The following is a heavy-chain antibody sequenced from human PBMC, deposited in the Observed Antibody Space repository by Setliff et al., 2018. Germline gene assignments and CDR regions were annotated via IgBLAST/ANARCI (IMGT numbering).Heavy chain of an antibody. Sequence: PGGSLRLSCAASGFTFSSYWMSWVRQAPGKGLEWVANIKQDGSEKYYVDSVKGRFTISRDNAKNSLYLQMNSLRAEDTAVYYCAKVRSSAWSIVYYYMDVWGKGTTVTVSS. V-gene: IGHV3-7*03. J-gene: IGHJ6*03. CDR3: AKVRSSAWSIVYYYMDV. CDR2: IKQDGSEK. D-gene: IGHD6-13*01. CDR1: GFTFSSYW.